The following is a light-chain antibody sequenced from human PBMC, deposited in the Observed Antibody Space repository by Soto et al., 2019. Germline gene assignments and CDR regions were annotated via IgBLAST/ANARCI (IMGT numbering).Light chain of an antibody. Sequence: EIVMTQSPATLSVSPGERATLSCRASQSVSSNLVWYQQKPGQAPRLLIYGASTRATGIPARFSGSGSGTEFTLTINSLQSEDFVVYYCQQYNNWPRTFGQGTKVDIK. J-gene: IGKJ1*01. V-gene: IGKV3-15*01. CDR1: QSVSSN. CDR2: GAS. CDR3: QQYNNWPRT.